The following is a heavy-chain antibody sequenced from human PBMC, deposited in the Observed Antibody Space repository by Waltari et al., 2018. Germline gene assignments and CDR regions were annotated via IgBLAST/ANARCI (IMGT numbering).Heavy chain of an antibody. Sequence: QVQLVQSGAEVKKPGSSVKVSCKASGGTFSSYAISWVRQAPGQGLEWMGGIIHILGIANYARKFQGRVTITADKSASTAYMELSSLRSEDTAVYYCARDGVATGRMDVWGKGTTVTVSS. J-gene: IGHJ6*04. CDR2: IIHILGIA. CDR1: GGTFSSYA. D-gene: IGHD5-12*01. V-gene: IGHV1-69*10. CDR3: ARDGVATGRMDV.